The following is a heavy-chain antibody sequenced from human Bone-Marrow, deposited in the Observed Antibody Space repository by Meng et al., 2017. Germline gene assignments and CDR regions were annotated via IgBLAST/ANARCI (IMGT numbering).Heavy chain of an antibody. CDR3: ARYGSYGYGWGDFDY. V-gene: IGHV3-20*01. Sequence: GESLKISCAASGFTFDDYGMSWVRQAPGKGLEWVSGINWNGGSTGYADSVKGRFTISRDNAKNSLYLQMNSLRAEDTALYHGARYGSYGYGWGDFDYWGQGTLVTVSS. CDR2: INWNGGST. CDR1: GFTFDDYG. J-gene: IGHJ4*02. D-gene: IGHD3-16*01.